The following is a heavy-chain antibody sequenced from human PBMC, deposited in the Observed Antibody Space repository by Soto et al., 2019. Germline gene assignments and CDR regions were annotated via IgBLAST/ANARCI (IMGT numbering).Heavy chain of an antibody. J-gene: IGHJ3*02. CDR2: IRSKTNSYAT. CDR1: GFTVSGSA. V-gene: IGHV3-73*01. CDR3: TCHLGELSFPRAFDI. D-gene: IGHD3-16*02. Sequence: EVQLVESGGGLVQPGGSLKLSCAASGFTVSGSAVHWVRQASGKGLEWVGRIRSKTNSYATAYAASVKGRFTISRDDSNNTAYVQMNSLKTEDTAVYYYTCHLGELSFPRAFDIWGQGTMVTVSS.